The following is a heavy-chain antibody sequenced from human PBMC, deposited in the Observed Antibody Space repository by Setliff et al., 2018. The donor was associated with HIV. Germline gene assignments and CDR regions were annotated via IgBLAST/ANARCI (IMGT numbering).Heavy chain of an antibody. D-gene: IGHD6-13*01. CDR3: ARSQGSSSPAHNWFDP. V-gene: IGHV5-51*01. CDR1: GYSFTSYW. CDR2: IYPGDSHV. J-gene: IGHJ5*02. Sequence: PGESLKISCKGSGYSFTSYWIGWVRQMPGKGLEWMGIIYPGDSHVRYSPSFQGQVTISADTSISTAYLQWSSLKASDTAMYYCARSQGSSSPAHNWFDPWGQGTLVTVSS.